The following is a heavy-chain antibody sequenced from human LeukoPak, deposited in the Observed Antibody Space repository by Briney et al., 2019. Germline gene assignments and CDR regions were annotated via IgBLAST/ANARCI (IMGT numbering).Heavy chain of an antibody. CDR3: ARYGGYSYGRTLDY. J-gene: IGHJ4*02. D-gene: IGHD5-18*01. CDR1: GYTFTGYY. V-gene: IGHV1-2*06. Sequence: ASVKVSCKASGYTFTGYYMHWVRQAPGQGLESMGRINPNSGGTNYAQKFQGRVTMTRDTSTSTVYMELSSLRSEDTAVYYCARYGGYSYGRTLDYWGQGTLVTVSS. CDR2: INPNSGGT.